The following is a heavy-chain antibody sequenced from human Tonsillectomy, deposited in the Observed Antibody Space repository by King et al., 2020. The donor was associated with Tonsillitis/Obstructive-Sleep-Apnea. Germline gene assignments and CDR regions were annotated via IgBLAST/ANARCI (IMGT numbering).Heavy chain of an antibody. CDR1: GVSLSGYY. CDR2: INHRGST. J-gene: IGHJ3*02. D-gene: IGHD2-15*01. CDR3: ARGYCSGGSCPNDAFDI. V-gene: IGHV4-34*01. Sequence: VQLQQWGAGLLKPSETLSLTCAVYGVSLSGYYWSWIRQPPGKGLDWIGEINHRGSTNYNPSLKSRVTISVDTSKNQFSLKLRSVTAADTAVYYCARGYCSGGSCPNDAFDIWGQGTMVTVSS.